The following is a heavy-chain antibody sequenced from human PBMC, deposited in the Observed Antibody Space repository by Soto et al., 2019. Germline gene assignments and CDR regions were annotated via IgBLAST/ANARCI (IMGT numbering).Heavy chain of an antibody. CDR2: IWYDESKK. CDR1: EFTFSNYA. V-gene: IGHV3-33*01. J-gene: IGHJ6*02. CDR3: ARDDYGMDV. Sequence: QERLVESGGGVVQPGTSLRLSCAAAEFTFSNYAMHWVRQAPGMGLEWVAVIWYDESKKYYADSVKGRFTISRDNSKNTVYLQMNSLRVEDTAVYYYARDDYGMDVWGQGTTVTVSS.